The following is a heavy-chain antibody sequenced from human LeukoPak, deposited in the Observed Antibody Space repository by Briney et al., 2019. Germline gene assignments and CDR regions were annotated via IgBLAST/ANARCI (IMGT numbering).Heavy chain of an antibody. D-gene: IGHD2-2*01. CDR1: GFTFSAFA. CDR2: ISTDSHYI. Sequence: GGSLRLSCAASGFTFSAFAMNWVRLPPGKGLEWVSSISTDSHYIYYADSVKGRFSISRDNAKNALYLQMDSLRAEDTAVYYRARAHQYQLLHYSSSGMDVWGQGTTVTVSS. CDR3: ARAHQYQLLHYSSSGMDV. V-gene: IGHV3-21*01. J-gene: IGHJ6*02.